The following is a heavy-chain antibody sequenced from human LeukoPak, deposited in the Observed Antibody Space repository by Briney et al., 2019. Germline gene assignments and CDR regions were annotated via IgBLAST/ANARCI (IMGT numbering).Heavy chain of an antibody. CDR2: IFPGDSDT. J-gene: IGHJ3*01. CDR3: YSRLRARGCLGTSAL. V-gene: IGHV5-51*01. D-gene: IGHD1-26*01. Sequence: GESLKISCRTAGSTFTTYYIAGVRQMPGKGLEWMGIIFPGDSDTKYSPSFQGQVTISAGSSINTAYVQCSSLKTSDTAIHYSYSRLRARGCLGTSALWAQGTMVTVSS. CDR1: GSTFTTYY.